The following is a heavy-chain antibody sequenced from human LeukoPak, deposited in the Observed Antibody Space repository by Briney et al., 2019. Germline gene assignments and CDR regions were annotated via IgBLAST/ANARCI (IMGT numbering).Heavy chain of an antibody. D-gene: IGHD6-13*01. Sequence: GGSLRLSCAASGFTFSSYAMHWVRQAPGKGLEWVAVISYDGSNKYYADSVKGRFTISRDNSKNTLYLQMNTLRAEDTAVYYCARDRGSSWTLDYWGEGTLVTVSS. V-gene: IGHV3-30*04. CDR2: ISYDGSNK. CDR1: GFTFSSYA. CDR3: ARDRGSSWTLDY. J-gene: IGHJ4*02.